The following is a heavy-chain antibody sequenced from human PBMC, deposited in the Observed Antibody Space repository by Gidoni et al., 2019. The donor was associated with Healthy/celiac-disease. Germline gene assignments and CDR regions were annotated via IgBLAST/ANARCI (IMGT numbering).Heavy chain of an antibody. CDR1: GGSISSSSYY. J-gene: IGHJ6*02. V-gene: IGHV4-39*01. CDR2: IYYSGST. CDR3: ARHPRYSGSYRPSGYYGMDV. Sequence: QLQLQESGPGLVKPSETLSLTCTVSGGSISSSSYYWGWIRQPPGKGLEWFGSIYYSGSTYYNPSLKSRVTISVDTSKNQFSLKLSSVTAADTAVYYCARHPRYSGSYRPSGYYGMDVWGQGTTVTVSS. D-gene: IGHD1-26*01.